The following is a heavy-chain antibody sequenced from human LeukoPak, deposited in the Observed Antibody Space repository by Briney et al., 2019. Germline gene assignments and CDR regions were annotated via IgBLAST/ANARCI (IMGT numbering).Heavy chain of an antibody. V-gene: IGHV3-30*04. D-gene: IGHD2-2*01. CDR1: GFTFSGYA. J-gene: IGHJ4*02. CDR3: AREGPLDSSTSCPDY. CDR2: ISYDGSNK. Sequence: GGSLRLSCAASGFTFSGYAMTWVRQAPGKGLEWVAVISYDGSNKYYADSVKGRFTISRDNSKNTLYLQMNSLRAEDTAVYYCAREGPLDSSTSCPDYWGQGTLVTVSS.